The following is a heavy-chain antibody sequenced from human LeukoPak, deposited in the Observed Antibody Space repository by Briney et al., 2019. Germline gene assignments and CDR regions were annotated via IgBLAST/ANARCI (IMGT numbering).Heavy chain of an antibody. CDR2: ISSSGSNI. D-gene: IGHD3-22*01. CDR1: GFTFSHYT. Sequence: GGSLRLSCVVSGFTFSHYTMHWVRQAPGKGLEWVSFISSSGSNIYYADSVKGRFTISRDNAKNSLYLQMNSLRAEDTALYYCARDSDHYDSSGYFLGIMEGPYWGQGTLVTVSS. CDR3: ARDSDHYDSSGYFLGIMEGPY. J-gene: IGHJ4*02. V-gene: IGHV3-21*01.